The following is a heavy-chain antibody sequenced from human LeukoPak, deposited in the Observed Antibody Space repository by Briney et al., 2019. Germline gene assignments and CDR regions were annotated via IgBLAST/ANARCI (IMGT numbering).Heavy chain of an antibody. CDR2: ISGSGGST. D-gene: IGHD6-13*01. V-gene: IGHV3-23*01. CDR3: AKDSGYGSSWYDFDY. J-gene: IGHJ4*02. CDR1: GFTFSSYA. Sequence: PGGYLRLSCAASGFTFSSYAMTWVRQAPGKGLEWVSAISGSGGSTYYADSVKGRFTMSRDNSKNTLYLQMSSLRAEDTAVYYCAKDSGYGSSWYDFDYWGQGTLVTVSS.